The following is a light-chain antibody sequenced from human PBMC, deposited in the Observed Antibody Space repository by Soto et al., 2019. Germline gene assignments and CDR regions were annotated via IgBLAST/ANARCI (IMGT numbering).Light chain of an antibody. CDR2: SVF. CDR1: QSVSSNY. J-gene: IGKJ1*01. CDR3: QQYGDSWT. V-gene: IGKV3-20*01. Sequence: EIVLTQSPGTLSLSPGERATLSCRASQSVSSNYLAWYQQKPGQAPRLLIYSVFRRATGTPDRFSASGSGTDFTLTIGRLEPEDFAVYYCQQYGDSWTFGQGTKVDIK.